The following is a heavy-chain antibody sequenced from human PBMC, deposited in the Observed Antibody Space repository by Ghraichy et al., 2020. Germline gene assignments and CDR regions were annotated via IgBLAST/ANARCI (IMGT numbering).Heavy chain of an antibody. J-gene: IGHJ4*02. Sequence: GGSLRLSCAASGLIFSSYAMTRVRQAPGKGLEWVSAIAGSGGNTYYADFAEGRFTISRDNSRNTLYLQMNSLRAEDTAVYYCAKEDAVSAVPDDWGQGTLDNVSS. D-gene: IGHD2-15*01. CDR2: IAGSGGNT. V-gene: IGHV3-23*01. CDR3: AKEDAVSAVPDD. CDR1: GLIFSSYA.